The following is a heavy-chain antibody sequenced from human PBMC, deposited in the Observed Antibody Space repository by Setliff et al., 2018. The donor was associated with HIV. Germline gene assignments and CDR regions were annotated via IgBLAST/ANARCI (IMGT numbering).Heavy chain of an antibody. Sequence: PSETLSLTCTVSGDSISSGGYYWSWIRQPAGKGLEWIGHIYTGGSTNYNPSLKSRVTISVDTSKNQFSLKVSSVTAADTAVYYCARVARGGHSSRWYYFDYWGQGTLVTVSS. CDR3: ARVARGGHSSRWYYFDY. D-gene: IGHD6-13*01. J-gene: IGHJ4*02. CDR1: GDSISSGGYY. V-gene: IGHV4-61*09. CDR2: IYTGGST.